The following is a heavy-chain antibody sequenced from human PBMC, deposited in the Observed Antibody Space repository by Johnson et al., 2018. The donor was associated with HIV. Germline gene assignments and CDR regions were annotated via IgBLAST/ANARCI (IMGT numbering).Heavy chain of an antibody. CDR1: GFRFHEYG. D-gene: IGHD2/OR15-2a*01. CDR2: IYSGGST. V-gene: IGHV3-66*01. CDR3: ARDFHEAGSNAFDI. Sequence: VQLVESGGGVVRPGESLRLSCAASGFRFHEYGMSWVRQAPGKGLEWVSVIYSGGSTYYADSVKGRFTISRDNSKNTLYLQMNSLRAEDTAVYYCARDFHEAGSNAFDIWGQGTMVTVSS. J-gene: IGHJ3*02.